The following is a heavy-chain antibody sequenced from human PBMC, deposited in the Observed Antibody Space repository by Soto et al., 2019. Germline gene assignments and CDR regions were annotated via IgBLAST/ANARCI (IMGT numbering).Heavy chain of an antibody. CDR1: GFTFSSYA. D-gene: IGHD6-13*01. V-gene: IGHV3-23*01. CDR3: AKDRVAAARRYYFDS. CDR2: ISGSGGST. Sequence: GGSLRLSCAASGFTFSSYAMSWVRQAPGKGLEWVSAISGSGGSTYYADSVKGRFTISRDNSKNTLYLQLNSLRAEDTAVYYCAKDRVAAARRYYFDSWGQGTLVTVSS. J-gene: IGHJ4*02.